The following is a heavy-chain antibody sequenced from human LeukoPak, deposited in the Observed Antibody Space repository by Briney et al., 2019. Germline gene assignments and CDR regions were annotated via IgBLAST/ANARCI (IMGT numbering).Heavy chain of an antibody. CDR3: ARDRRSSGYTRDNWFDP. D-gene: IGHD3-22*01. J-gene: IGHJ5*02. CDR2: ISGSGGST. V-gene: IGHV3-23*01. CDR1: GFTFSSFA. Sequence: GGSLRLSCAASGFTFSSFAMSWVRQAPGKGLEWVSAISGSGGSTYYADSVKGRFTISRDNSKNTLYLQMNSLRAEDTAVYYCARDRRSSGYTRDNWFDPWGQGTLVTVSS.